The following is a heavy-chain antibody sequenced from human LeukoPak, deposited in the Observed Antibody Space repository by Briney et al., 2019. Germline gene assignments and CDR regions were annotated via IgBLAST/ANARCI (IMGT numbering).Heavy chain of an antibody. CDR1: GFTVSSNY. CDR2: IYSGGST. CDR3: AKNTYYYDSSGYCFDY. Sequence: PGGSLRLSCAASGFTVSSNYMSWVRQAPGKGLEWVSVIYSGGSTYYADSVKGRFTISRDNSKNTLYLQMNSLRAEDTAVYYCAKNTYYYDSSGYCFDYWGQGTLVTVSS. V-gene: IGHV3-53*01. J-gene: IGHJ4*02. D-gene: IGHD3-22*01.